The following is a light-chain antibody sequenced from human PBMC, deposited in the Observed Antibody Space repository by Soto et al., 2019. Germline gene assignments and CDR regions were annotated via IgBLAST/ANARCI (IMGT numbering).Light chain of an antibody. CDR2: SAS. CDR3: QQRHMWPIT. Sequence: EIVMTQSPATLSVSPGERATLSCRASQSVSIKLAWYQQKPGHAPRLLIYSASRGATGFPARFSGSGSGTDFTLTISSLEPEDSAVYYCQQRHMWPITFGQGTRLEI. V-gene: IGKV3-15*01. CDR1: QSVSIK. J-gene: IGKJ5*01.